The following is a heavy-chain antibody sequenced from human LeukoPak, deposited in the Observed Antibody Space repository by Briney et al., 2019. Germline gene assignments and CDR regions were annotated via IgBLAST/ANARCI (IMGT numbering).Heavy chain of an antibody. V-gene: IGHV3-49*04. CDR2: IRSKAYGGTT. D-gene: IGHD4-11*01. CDR3: TRAVTTYNY. Sequence: GGSLRLSCTAPGFTFGDYAMSWVRQAPGKGLEWVGFIRSKAYGGTTEYAASVRGRFTISRDDSKSIACLQMNSLKTEDTAVYYCTRAVTTYNYWGQGTLVTVSS. J-gene: IGHJ4*02. CDR1: GFTFGDYA.